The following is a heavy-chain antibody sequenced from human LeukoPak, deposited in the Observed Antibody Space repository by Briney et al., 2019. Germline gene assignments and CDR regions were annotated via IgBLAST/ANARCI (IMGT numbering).Heavy chain of an antibody. V-gene: IGHV3-33*01. CDR1: GFTFSSYG. J-gene: IGHJ5*02. D-gene: IGHD3-16*01. Sequence: GGSLRLSCAASGFTFSSYGMHWVRQAPGKGLGWVAVIWYDGSNKYYADSVKGRFTISRDNSKNTLYLQMNSLRAEDTAVYYCARGDPLDPFDPWGQGTLVTVSS. CDR3: ARGDPLDPFDP. CDR2: IWYDGSNK.